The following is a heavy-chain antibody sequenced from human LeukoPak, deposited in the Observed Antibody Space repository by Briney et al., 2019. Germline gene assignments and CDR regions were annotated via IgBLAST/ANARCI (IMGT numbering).Heavy chain of an antibody. CDR1: GYSISSGYD. Sequence: SETLSLTCTVSGYSISSGYDWGWIRQPPGKGLEWIGSIYYRRTTYYNPSLKSRVTISIDTSKNQFSLRLSSMTAADTALYYCARGLIAVAGLDYWGQGTLVTVSS. CDR3: ARGLIAVAGLDY. CDR2: IYYRRTT. V-gene: IGHV4-38-2*02. J-gene: IGHJ4*02. D-gene: IGHD6-19*01.